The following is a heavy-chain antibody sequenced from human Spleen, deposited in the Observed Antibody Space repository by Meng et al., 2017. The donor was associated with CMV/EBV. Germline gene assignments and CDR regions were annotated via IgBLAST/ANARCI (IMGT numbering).Heavy chain of an antibody. CDR2: IFYGGDT. Sequence: SETLSLTCTVSGDSFSSGSYYWGWFRQPPGKGLEWIGNIFYGGDTHYNPSLKSRVTISEDTSTKQFSLKLSSVTAADTAVYYCAVGGVRGVITNYYYGMDVWGQGTTVTVSS. CDR3: AVGGVRGVITNYYYGMDV. CDR1: GDSFSSGSYY. J-gene: IGHJ6*02. V-gene: IGHV4-39*07. D-gene: IGHD3-10*01.